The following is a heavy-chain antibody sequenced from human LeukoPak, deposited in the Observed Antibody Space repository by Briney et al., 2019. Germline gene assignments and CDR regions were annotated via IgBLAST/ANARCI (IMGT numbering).Heavy chain of an antibody. CDR2: ISTRSSTI. Sequence: GGSLRLSCAASGFTFSSYNMIWVRQARGKGLEWISYISTRSSTIYYADSVKGRFTISRDNAKNSLFLQMNSLRDEDTAVYYCGRTVAGVTGADYWGQGTLVTVSS. CDR3: GRTVAGVTGADY. D-gene: IGHD3-10*01. CDR1: GFTFSSYN. V-gene: IGHV3-48*02. J-gene: IGHJ4*02.